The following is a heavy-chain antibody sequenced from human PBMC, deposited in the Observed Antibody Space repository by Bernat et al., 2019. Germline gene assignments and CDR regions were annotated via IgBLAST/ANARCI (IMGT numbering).Heavy chain of an antibody. CDR1: GGSISSGGYS. CDR2: IYHSGST. CDR3: ARGSGSYIIDY. D-gene: IGHD1-26*01. Sequence: QLQLQESGSGLVKPSQTLSLTSAVSGGSISSGGYSWSWIRQPPGKGLEWIGYIYHSGSTYYNPSLKSRVTISVDRSKNQFSLKLSSVTAADTAVYYCARGSGSYIIDYWGQGTLVTVSS. V-gene: IGHV4-30-2*01. J-gene: IGHJ4*02.